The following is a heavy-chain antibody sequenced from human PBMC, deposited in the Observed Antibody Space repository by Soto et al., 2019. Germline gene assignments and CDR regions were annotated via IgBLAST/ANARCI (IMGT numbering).Heavy chain of an antibody. CDR2: INHSGST. CDR3: ARVGDCSRTSCFRYLDY. V-gene: IGHV4-34*01. D-gene: IGHD2-2*01. Sequence: SETLSLTCAVYGGSFSGYYWSWIRQPPGKGLEWIGEINHSGSTNYNPSLKSRVTISVDTSKNQFSLKLSSVTAADTAVYYCARVGDCSRTSCFRYLDYWGQGTLVTVSS. J-gene: IGHJ4*02. CDR1: GGSFSGYY.